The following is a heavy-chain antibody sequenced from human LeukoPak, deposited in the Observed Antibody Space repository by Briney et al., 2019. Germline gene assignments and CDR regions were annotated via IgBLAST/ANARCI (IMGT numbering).Heavy chain of an antibody. D-gene: IGHD6-19*01. CDR2: IYKEGNT. CDR3: ARESITSGWYLY. V-gene: IGHV3-53*01. CDR1: GFTVSDSY. Sequence: PGGSLRLSCAASGFTVSDSYMSWVRQAPGKGLEWVSTIYKEGNTYHADSVKGRFTMSRDNSKNTLYLQMNSLRVEDTAIYYCARESITSGWYLYWRQGTLVTVSS. J-gene: IGHJ4*02.